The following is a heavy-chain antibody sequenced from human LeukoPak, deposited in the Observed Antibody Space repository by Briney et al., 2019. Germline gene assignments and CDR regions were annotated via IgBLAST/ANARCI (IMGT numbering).Heavy chain of an antibody. V-gene: IGHV3-23*01. CDR3: AKGDCSSTSCYGYYYYGMDV. CDR2: ISGSGGST. J-gene: IGHJ6*02. CDR1: GFTFSSYA. Sequence: GGSLRLSCAAPGFTFSSYAMSWVRQAPGKGLEWVSAISGSGGSTYYADSVKGRFTISRDNSKNTLYLQMNSLRAEDTAVYYCAKGDCSSTSCYGYYYYGMDVWGQGTTVTVSS. D-gene: IGHD2-2*01.